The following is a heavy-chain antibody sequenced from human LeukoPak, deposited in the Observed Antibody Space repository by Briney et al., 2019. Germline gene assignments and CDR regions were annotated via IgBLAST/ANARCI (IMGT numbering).Heavy chain of an antibody. D-gene: IGHD3-22*01. CDR1: GFTFSSYA. J-gene: IGHJ4*02. V-gene: IGHV3-23*01. CDR3: AKEGRYYDSGGYYTIDSFDY. CDR2: ISGSGGST. Sequence: PGGSLRLSCAASGFTFSSYAMSWVRQAPGKGLEWVSAISGSGGSTYYADSVKGRFTISRDNSKNTLYLQMNSLRAEDTAVYYCAKEGRYYDSGGYYTIDSFDYRGQGTLVTVSS.